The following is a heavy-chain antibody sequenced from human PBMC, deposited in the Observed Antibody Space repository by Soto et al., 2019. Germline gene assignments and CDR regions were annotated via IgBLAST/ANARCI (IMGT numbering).Heavy chain of an antibody. Sequence: ASVKVSCKASGYTFTSYGISWVRQAPGQGLEGMGWISAYKGNTNYAQKLQGRVTMTTDTSTSTAYMELRSLRSDDAAVYYCERVDLGYCSSTSCYDAFDIWGQGTMVTVSS. D-gene: IGHD2-2*01. CDR1: GYTFTSYG. CDR2: ISAYKGNT. CDR3: ERVDLGYCSSTSCYDAFDI. J-gene: IGHJ3*02. V-gene: IGHV1-18*01.